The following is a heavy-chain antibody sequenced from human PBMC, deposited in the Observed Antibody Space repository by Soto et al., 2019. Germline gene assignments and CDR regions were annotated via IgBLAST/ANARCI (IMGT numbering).Heavy chain of an antibody. CDR2: IKQDGSEK. CDR3: ARVAYSYGWIFDY. CDR1: GFTFSNYW. J-gene: IGHJ4*01. Sequence: GGSLRLSCAASGFTFSNYWMSWVRQAPGKGLGWVANIKQDGSEKYYVDSVKGRFTLSRDNAKNSLYLQMSSLRAEDTAVYFCARVAYSYGWIFDYWGQGTLVTVSS. D-gene: IGHD6-19*01. V-gene: IGHV3-7*01.